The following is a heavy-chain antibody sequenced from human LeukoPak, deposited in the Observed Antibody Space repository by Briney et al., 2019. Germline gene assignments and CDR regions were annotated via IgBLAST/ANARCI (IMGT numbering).Heavy chain of an antibody. CDR2: IYYSGST. CDR3: ARQKGHSSSWWYFDF. J-gene: IGHJ4*02. D-gene: IGHD6-13*01. CDR1: GGSISSSSYY. Sequence: PSETLSLTCTVSGGSISSSSYYWGWIRQPPGKGLGWIGSIYYSGSTYYNPSLKSRVTISVDTSKNQFSLKLSFVTAADTAVYYCARQKGHSSSWWYFDFWGQGTLVTVSS. V-gene: IGHV4-39*01.